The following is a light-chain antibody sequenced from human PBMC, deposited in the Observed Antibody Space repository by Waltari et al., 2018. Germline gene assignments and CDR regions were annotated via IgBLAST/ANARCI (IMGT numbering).Light chain of an antibody. Sequence: DIQMTQSPSSLSASVGDKVTITCRAGQTINKYLNWYQQKPGKAPRVLIYAASNLQSGVPSRFSGGGSGTDFTLTISSLQPEDFGTYFCQQSYSLPWTFGQGTKVEIE. CDR3: QQSYSLPWT. CDR1: QTINKY. J-gene: IGKJ1*01. V-gene: IGKV1-39*01. CDR2: AAS.